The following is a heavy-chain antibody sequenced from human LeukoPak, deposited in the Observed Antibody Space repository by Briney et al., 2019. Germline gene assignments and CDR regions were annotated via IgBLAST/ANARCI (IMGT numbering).Heavy chain of an antibody. CDR3: AKVRGEDYYVSGSYYAYFDY. V-gene: IGHV3-23*01. D-gene: IGHD3-10*01. J-gene: IGHJ4*02. Sequence: PGGSLRLSCAASGFTFSTYAMSWVRQAPGKGLEWVSAISGSGGSTYYADSVKGRFTISRDNSKNTLYLRMNSLRADDTAVYYCAKVRGEDYYVSGSYYAYFDYWGQGTLVTVSS. CDR2: ISGSGGST. CDR1: GFTFSTYA.